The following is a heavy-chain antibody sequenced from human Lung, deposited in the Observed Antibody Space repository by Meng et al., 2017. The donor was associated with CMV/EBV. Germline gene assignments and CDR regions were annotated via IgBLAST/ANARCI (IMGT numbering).Heavy chain of an antibody. CDR2: VNPISDDT. J-gene: IGHJ4*01. CDR1: GYSFSGFY. Sequence: VQLLQSAAEGKRPGASVKISCQASGYSFSGFYLNWARQAPGHGLEWLGRVNPISDDTHLAQKFEGRITVTRGATINTAFMELTRLRPDDTAVYYCAKSSDNGWSSWGPGTLVTVSS. CDR3: AKSSDNGWSS. D-gene: IGHD6-19*01. V-gene: IGHV1-2*06.